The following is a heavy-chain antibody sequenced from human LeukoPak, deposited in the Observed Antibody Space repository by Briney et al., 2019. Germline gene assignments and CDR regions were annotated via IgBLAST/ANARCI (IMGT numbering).Heavy chain of an antibody. CDR1: GFTFSSYA. CDR3: AKDESAAGHYFDY. V-gene: IGHV3-33*06. Sequence: GGSLRLSCAASGFTFSSYAMSWVRQAPGKGLEWVAVIWYDGSNKYYADSVKGRFTISRDNSKNTLYLQMNSLRAEDTAVYYCAKDESAAGHYFDYWGQGTLVTVSS. D-gene: IGHD6-13*01. J-gene: IGHJ4*02. CDR2: IWYDGSNK.